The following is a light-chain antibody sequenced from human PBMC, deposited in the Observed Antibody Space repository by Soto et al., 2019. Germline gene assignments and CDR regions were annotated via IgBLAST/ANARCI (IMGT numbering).Light chain of an antibody. Sequence: EIVLTQSPGTLSLSPGERATLSCRASQSVSSSYLAWYQQEPGQAPRLLIYDASNRATGIPARFSGSGSGTDFTLTISSLEPEDFAVYYCQQRSNWPPWTFGQGTKVDIK. CDR1: QSVSSSY. V-gene: IGKV3D-20*02. CDR3: QQRSNWPPWT. J-gene: IGKJ1*01. CDR2: DAS.